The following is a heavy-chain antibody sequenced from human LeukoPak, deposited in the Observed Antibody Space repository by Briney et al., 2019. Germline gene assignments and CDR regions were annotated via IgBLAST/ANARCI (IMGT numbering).Heavy chain of an antibody. V-gene: IGHV4-59*01. J-gene: IGHJ4*01. D-gene: IGHD6-13*01. CDR3: AGEVVAAPGTVDY. CDR2: IYYSGST. CDR1: GDSISNYY. Sequence: SETLSLTCTVSGDSISNYYWSWIRQPPGKGLEWIGYIYYSGSTNYNPSLKSRVTISVDTSKNQFSLKLSSVTAADTAVYYCAGEVVAAPGTVDYWGQGTLVTVSS.